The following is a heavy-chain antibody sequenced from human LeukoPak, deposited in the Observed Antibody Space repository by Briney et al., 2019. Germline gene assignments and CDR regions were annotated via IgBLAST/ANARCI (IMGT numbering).Heavy chain of an antibody. D-gene: IGHD1-26*01. Sequence: PSETLSLTCAVYGGSFSGYYWSWLRQPPGKGLEWIGEINHSGSTNYNPSLKSRVTISVDTSKNQFSLKLSSVTAADTAVYYCARGPIVGATTSSYWYFDLWGRGTLVTVSS. CDR3: ARGPIVGATTSSYWYFDL. CDR2: INHSGST. V-gene: IGHV4-34*01. J-gene: IGHJ2*01. CDR1: GGSFSGYY.